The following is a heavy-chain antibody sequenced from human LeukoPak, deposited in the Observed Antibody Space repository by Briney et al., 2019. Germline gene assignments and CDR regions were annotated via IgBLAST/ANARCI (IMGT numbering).Heavy chain of an antibody. CDR1: GYTFTGYY. V-gene: IGHV1-2*02. J-gene: IGHJ5*02. CDR3: AREGRRVLLWFGEGRRFDP. D-gene: IGHD3-10*01. CDR2: INPNSGGT. Sequence: ASVKVSCKASGYTFTGYYMHWVRQAPGQGLEWMGWINPNSGGTNYAQKFQGRVTMTRDTSISTAYMGLSRLRSDDTAVYYCAREGRRVLLWFGEGRRFDPWGQGTLVTVSS.